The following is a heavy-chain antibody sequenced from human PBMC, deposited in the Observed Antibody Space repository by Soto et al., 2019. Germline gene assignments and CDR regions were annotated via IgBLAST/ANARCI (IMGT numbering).Heavy chain of an antibody. J-gene: IGHJ4*02. D-gene: IGHD3-22*01. CDR2: ISSSSSTI. Sequence: GGSLRLSCASSGYTFSSYIMNGVLQAPGKGLEWVSYISSSSSTIYYADSVKVRFTISRDNAKNSLYLQMNSLRDEDTAVYYCARDGIRYYYDSSGYYAPGFDYWRQGTLVTVSS. V-gene: IGHV3-48*02. CDR1: GYTFSSYI. CDR3: ARDGIRYYYDSSGYYAPGFDY.